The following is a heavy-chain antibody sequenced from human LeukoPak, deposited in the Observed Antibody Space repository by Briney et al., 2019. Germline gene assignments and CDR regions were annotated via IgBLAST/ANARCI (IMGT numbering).Heavy chain of an antibody. CDR1: GFTFSSYW. J-gene: IGHJ4*02. Sequence: GGSLRLSCAASGFTFSSYWMHWVRQAPGKGLVWVSRINPDGSSTSYADSVKGRFTISRDNAKNTLYLQMNSLRAEDTAVYYCARAGPSDYWGQGTLVAVSS. V-gene: IGHV3-74*01. CDR3: ARAGPSDY. CDR2: INPDGSST.